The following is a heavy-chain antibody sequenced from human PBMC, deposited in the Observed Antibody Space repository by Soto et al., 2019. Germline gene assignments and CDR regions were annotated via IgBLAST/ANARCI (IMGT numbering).Heavy chain of an antibody. D-gene: IGHD3-10*01. CDR2: ISYDGSNK. J-gene: IGHJ4*02. Sequence: GGSLRLSCAASGFTFSSYGMHWVRQAPGKGLEWVAVISYDGSNKYYADSVKGRFTISRDNSKNTLYLQMNSLRAEDTAVYYCAKGPFYYYGAGRYTLHYSRQGTLVT. V-gene: IGHV3-30*18. CDR1: GFTFSSYG. CDR3: AKGPFYYYGAGRYTLHY.